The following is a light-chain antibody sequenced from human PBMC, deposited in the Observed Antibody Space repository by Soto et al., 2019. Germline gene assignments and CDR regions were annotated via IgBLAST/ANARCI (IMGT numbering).Light chain of an antibody. V-gene: IGKV3-15*01. CDR2: GAS. Sequence: EIVMTQSPATLSVSPGERATLSCRASQSVSSNLAWYQQKPGQAPRLLIYGASTRATGIPARFSGSGSRKEFTLTISSLQSEDFAVYYCQQYNNWPRGTFGQGTKLEIK. CDR1: QSVSSN. CDR3: QQYNNWPRGT. J-gene: IGKJ2*02.